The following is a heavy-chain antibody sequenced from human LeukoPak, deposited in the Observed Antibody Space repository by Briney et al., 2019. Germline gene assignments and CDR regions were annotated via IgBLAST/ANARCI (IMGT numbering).Heavy chain of an antibody. V-gene: IGHV1-69*13. CDR1: GGTFSSYA. Sequence: SVKVSCKASGGTFSSYAISWVRQAPGQGLEWMGGIIPIFGTANYAQKFQGRVTITADESTSTAYMELSSLRSEDTAVYYCARVVWSGYYYYYYYGMDVWGQGTTVTVSS. D-gene: IGHD3-3*01. J-gene: IGHJ6*02. CDR2: IIPIFGTA. CDR3: ARVVWSGYYYYYYYGMDV.